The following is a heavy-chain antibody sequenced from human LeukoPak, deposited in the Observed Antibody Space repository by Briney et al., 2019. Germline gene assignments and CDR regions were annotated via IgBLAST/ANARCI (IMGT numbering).Heavy chain of an antibody. CDR1: GGSIGSYY. J-gene: IGHJ4*02. CDR3: ARDRTTSHFGY. D-gene: IGHD4-17*01. CDR2: IYYSGST. V-gene: IGHV4-59*01. Sequence: SETLSLTCTVSGGSIGSYYWSWIRQPPGKGLEWIGYIYYSGSTNYNPSLKSRVTISVDTSKNQFSLKLSSVTAADTAVYYCARDRTTSHFGYWGQGTLVTVSS.